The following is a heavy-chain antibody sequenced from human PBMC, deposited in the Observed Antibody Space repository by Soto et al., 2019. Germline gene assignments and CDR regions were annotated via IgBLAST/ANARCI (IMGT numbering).Heavy chain of an antibody. CDR2: IIPIFGTA. CDR3: ASDTTRQLVRTLYYYGMDV. D-gene: IGHD6-6*01. Sequence: ASVKVSCKASGGTFSSYAISWVRQAPGQGLEWMGGIIPIFGTANYAQKFQGRVTITADESTSTAYMELSSLRSEDTAVYYCASDTTRQLVRTLYYYGMDVWGQGTTVTVSS. J-gene: IGHJ6*02. V-gene: IGHV1-69*13. CDR1: GGTFSSYA.